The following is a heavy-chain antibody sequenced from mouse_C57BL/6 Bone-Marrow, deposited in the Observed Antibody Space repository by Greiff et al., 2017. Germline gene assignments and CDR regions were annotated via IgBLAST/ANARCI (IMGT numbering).Heavy chain of an antibody. D-gene: IGHD2-4*01. J-gene: IGHJ4*01. CDR3: ARNGVRLYDYEDYAVDY. Sequence: VQLQQSGPGLVAPSQSLSITCTVSGFSLTSYAINWVRQPPGKGLEWLGVIWTGGGTNYNSALKSRLSIRKDNSKCQVFLKMNSLQTDDTARYYGARNGVRLYDYEDYAVDYWGQGTSVTVSS. V-gene: IGHV2-9-1*01. CDR1: GFSLTSYA. CDR2: IWTGGGT.